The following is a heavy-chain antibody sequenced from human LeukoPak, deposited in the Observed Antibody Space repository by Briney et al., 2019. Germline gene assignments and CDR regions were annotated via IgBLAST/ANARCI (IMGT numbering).Heavy chain of an antibody. J-gene: IGHJ4*02. CDR3: ARSNYYDSSSYWDY. Sequence: SETLSLTCTVSGAPISSGSYFWSWIRQPAGKGLEWIGRIYSSGSTNYNPSLKSRVAISVDTAKNQFSLKLSSVTAADTAVYFCARSNYYDSSSYWDYWGQGSLVTVSS. CDR2: IYSSGST. CDR1: GAPISSGSYF. D-gene: IGHD3-22*01. V-gene: IGHV4-61*02.